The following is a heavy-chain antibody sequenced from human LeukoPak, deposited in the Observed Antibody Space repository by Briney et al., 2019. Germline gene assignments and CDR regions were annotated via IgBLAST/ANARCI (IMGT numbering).Heavy chain of an antibody. CDR1: GYTFTGYY. CDR3: AREGGITVTSGMDV. D-gene: IGHD4-17*01. Sequence: GASVKVSCKASGYTFTGYYMHWVRQAPGQGLEWMGWINPNSGGTNYAQKFQGWVTMTRDTSISTAYMKLSRLRSDDTAVYYCAREGGITVTSGMDVWGQGTTVTVSS. J-gene: IGHJ6*02. V-gene: IGHV1-2*04. CDR2: INPNSGGT.